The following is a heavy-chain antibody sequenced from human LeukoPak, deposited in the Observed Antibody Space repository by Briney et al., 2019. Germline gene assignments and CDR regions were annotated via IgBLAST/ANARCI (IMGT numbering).Heavy chain of an antibody. Sequence: GGSLRLSCAASGVTFSSYWMSWVRQAPGKGLEWVANIKQDGSEKYYVDSVKGRFTISRDNAKNSLYLQMNSLRAEDTAVYYCARDHCTNGVCYLFDYWGQGTLVTVSS. CDR3: ARDHCTNGVCYLFDY. V-gene: IGHV3-7*03. CDR1: GVTFSSYW. J-gene: IGHJ4*02. CDR2: IKQDGSEK. D-gene: IGHD2-8*01.